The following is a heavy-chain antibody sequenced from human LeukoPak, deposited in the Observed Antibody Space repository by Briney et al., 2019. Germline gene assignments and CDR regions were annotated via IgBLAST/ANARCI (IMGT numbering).Heavy chain of an antibody. CDR2: IYSGGST. CDR1: GFTVSSNY. Sequence: GGSLRLSCAASGFTVSSNYMSWVRQAPGKGLEWVSVIYSGGSTYYADSVKGRFTISRDNSKNTLYLQMNSLRAEDTAVYYCARAEKIAVAGMGYYFDYWGQGTLVTVSS. CDR3: ARAEKIAVAGMGYYFDY. V-gene: IGHV3-66*01. J-gene: IGHJ4*02. D-gene: IGHD6-19*01.